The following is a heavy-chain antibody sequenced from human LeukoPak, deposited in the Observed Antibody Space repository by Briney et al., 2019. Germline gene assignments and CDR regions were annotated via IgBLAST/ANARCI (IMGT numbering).Heavy chain of an antibody. V-gene: IGHV3-23*01. J-gene: IGHJ6*03. CDR1: GFTFSSYS. CDR2: TTGDGVTK. CDR3: ATLAYYYYYMDV. Sequence: GGSLRLSCAASGFTFSSYSMNWVRQAPGKGLEWLSATTGDGVTKFDADSVKGRFTISRDNFKSTLFLQMNNVRAEDTAIYYCATLAYYYYYMDVWGKGTTVTVSS.